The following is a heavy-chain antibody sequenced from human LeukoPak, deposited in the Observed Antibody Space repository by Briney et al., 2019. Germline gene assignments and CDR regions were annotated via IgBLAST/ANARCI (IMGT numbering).Heavy chain of an antibody. Sequence: GGSLGLSCAASGFTFSSYAMSWVRQAPGKGLEWVSAISGSGGSTYYADSVKGRFTISRDNSKNTLYLQMNSLRAEDTAVYYCAKDSARVYDSSGYYDYWGQGTLVTVSS. D-gene: IGHD3-22*01. CDR3: AKDSARVYDSSGYYDY. CDR2: ISGSGGST. CDR1: GFTFSSYA. V-gene: IGHV3-23*01. J-gene: IGHJ4*02.